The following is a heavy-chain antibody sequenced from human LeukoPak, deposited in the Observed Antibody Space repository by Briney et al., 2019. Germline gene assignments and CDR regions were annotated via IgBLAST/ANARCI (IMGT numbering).Heavy chain of an antibody. V-gene: IGHV1-2*02. D-gene: IGHD4-17*01. J-gene: IGHJ3*02. Sequence: ASVKVSCKASGYTFTGYYMHWVRQAPGQGLEWMGWINPNSGGTNYAQKFQGRVNMTRDTSISTAYMELSRLRSDDTAVYYCAALSVTTDAFYIWGQGTMVTVSS. CDR2: INPNSGGT. CDR3: AALSVTTDAFYI. CDR1: GYTFTGYY.